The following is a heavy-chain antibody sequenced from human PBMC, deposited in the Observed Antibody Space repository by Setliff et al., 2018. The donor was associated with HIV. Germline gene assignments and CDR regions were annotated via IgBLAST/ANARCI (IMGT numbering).Heavy chain of an antibody. J-gene: IGHJ5*02. CDR2: LYNSGST. D-gene: IGHD6-13*01. V-gene: IGHV4-38-2*01. CDR1: GFSINSGYS. Sequence: PSETLSLTCAVSGFSINSGYSWDWIRQSPGKGLEWIGALYNSGSTYYNPSLKSRVTIPVDTSKNHFSLKLTSVTAADTAVYYCARGLIAATGTWFDPWGQGTLVTVSS. CDR3: ARGLIAATGTWFDP.